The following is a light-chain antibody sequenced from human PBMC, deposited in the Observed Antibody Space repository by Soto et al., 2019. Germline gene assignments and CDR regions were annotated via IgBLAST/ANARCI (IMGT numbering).Light chain of an antibody. CDR3: HQSYSSLVYT. CDR1: QNIGTY. J-gene: IGKJ2*01. Sequence: DIQMTQPPSSLSASVGDRVTITCRASQNIGTYLNWYQQKPGEAPTVLIYTASTLQSGVPSRFSGSGSGTDFTLTINSLQPEDSATYYCHQSYSSLVYTFGPGTKVDIK. CDR2: TAS. V-gene: IGKV1-39*01.